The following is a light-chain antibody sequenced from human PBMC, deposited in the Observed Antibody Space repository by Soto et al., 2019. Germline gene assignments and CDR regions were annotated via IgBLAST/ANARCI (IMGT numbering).Light chain of an antibody. CDR2: EVS. J-gene: IGLJ1*01. V-gene: IGLV2-14*01. CDR1: SSDVGGYNY. CDR3: SSYTSSSTRP. Sequence: SGLTQPASVSGSPGQSITISCTGTSSDVGGYNYVSWYQQHPGKAPKLMIYEVSNRPSGVSNRFSGSKSGNTAFLTISGLQAEDEADYYCSSYTSSSTRPFGTGTKVTVL.